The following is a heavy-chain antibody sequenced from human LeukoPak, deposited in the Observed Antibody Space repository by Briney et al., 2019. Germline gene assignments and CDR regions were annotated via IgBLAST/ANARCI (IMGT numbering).Heavy chain of an antibody. D-gene: IGHD6-19*01. Sequence: SVKVSCKASGYTFTGYYMHWVRQAPGQGLEWMGAIIPIFGSTNYAQKFQGRVTLTADESTSTAYLDLTSLRSEDTAVYYCAREAGYTSGWDDGLNIWGQGTMVIVSS. CDR2: IIPIFGST. V-gene: IGHV1-69*13. CDR1: GYTFTGYY. J-gene: IGHJ3*02. CDR3: AREAGYTSGWDDGLNI.